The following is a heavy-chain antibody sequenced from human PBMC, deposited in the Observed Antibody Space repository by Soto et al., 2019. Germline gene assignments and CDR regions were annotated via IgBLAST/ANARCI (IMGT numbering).Heavy chain of an antibody. V-gene: IGHV4-59*01. CDR1: GGSITTYY. CDR2: IYYSGST. Sequence: PSVPLCVTSTVSGGSITTYYCSWIRKPPGKGLEWIGYIYYSGSTNYNPSLKSRVSISVDTSKNQFSLKLSSVTAADTAVYYCARFREASWFDPWGQGTLVSGSS. J-gene: IGHJ5*02. D-gene: IGHD3-10*01. CDR3: ARFREASWFDP.